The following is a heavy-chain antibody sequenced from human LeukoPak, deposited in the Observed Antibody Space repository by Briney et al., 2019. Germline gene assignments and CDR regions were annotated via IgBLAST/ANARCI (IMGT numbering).Heavy chain of an antibody. CDR3: ARTENSSGWPRNYYYYYYYMDV. Sequence: GGSLRLSCAASGFTFSDYYMSWIRQAPGKGLEWVSYISSSGSTIYYADSVKGRFTISRDNAKNSLYLQMNSLRAEDTAVYYCARTENSSGWPRNYYYYYYYMDVWGKGTTVTVSS. J-gene: IGHJ6*03. CDR2: ISSSGSTI. V-gene: IGHV3-11*04. CDR1: GFTFSDYY. D-gene: IGHD6-19*01.